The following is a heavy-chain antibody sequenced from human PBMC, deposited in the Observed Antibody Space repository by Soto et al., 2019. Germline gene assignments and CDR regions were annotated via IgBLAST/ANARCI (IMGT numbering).Heavy chain of an antibody. D-gene: IGHD2-15*01. V-gene: IGHV3-15*01. CDR2: VKSKSDGGTT. Sequence: GSLRLTCAASGXTFSDACMSWVRQAQGRGLDLVGRVKSKSDGGTTESPAPVRGRFTISRYDSNTTLYMQMNSLKTEDTAVHYCTEDLWRIAVVVGSTGYFNPWGQGTPGTVSS. J-gene: IGHJ5*02. CDR1: GXTFSDAC. CDR3: TEDLWRIAVVVGSTGYFNP.